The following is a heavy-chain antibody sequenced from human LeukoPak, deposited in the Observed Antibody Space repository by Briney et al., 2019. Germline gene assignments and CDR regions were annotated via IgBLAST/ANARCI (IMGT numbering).Heavy chain of an antibody. J-gene: IGHJ4*02. CDR1: GDSVSSNNAA. Sequence: SQTLSLTCAISGDSVSSNNAAWNWIRQSPSRGLEWLGRTYYRSKWYNDYAVSVKSRITINPDTSKNQFSLHLNSVTPEDTAVYYCARGDNPWLVTHPMCHFDYWGQGTLVTVSS. CDR2: TYYRSKWYN. CDR3: ARGDNPWLVTHPMCHFDY. V-gene: IGHV6-1*01. D-gene: IGHD6-19*01.